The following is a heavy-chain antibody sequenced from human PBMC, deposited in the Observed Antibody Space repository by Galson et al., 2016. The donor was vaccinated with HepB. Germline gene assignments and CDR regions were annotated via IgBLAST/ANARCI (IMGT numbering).Heavy chain of an antibody. V-gene: IGHV3-64D*08. CDR1: GFSFSSYA. CDR2: ISSNGGST. CDR3: VKARCSGRYYNSHYYGMDV. Sequence: SLRLSCAASGFSFSSYAIHWVRQAPGKGLESVSAISSNGGSTYYADSVKGRFTISRDNSKNTLYVQMSSLRAEDTAVYYCVKARCSGRYYNSHYYGMDVWGQGTTVTVSS. D-gene: IGHD3-10*02. J-gene: IGHJ6*02.